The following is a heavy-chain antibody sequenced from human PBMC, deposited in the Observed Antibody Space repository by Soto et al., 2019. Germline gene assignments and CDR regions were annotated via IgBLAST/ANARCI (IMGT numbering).Heavy chain of an antibody. CDR3: ARDQRYYGSGSYSRGIWFDP. V-gene: IGHV3-21*01. CDR1: GFTFSSYS. CDR2: SSSSSSYI. Sequence: EVQLVESGGGLVKPGGSLRLSCAASGFTFSSYSMNWVRQAPGKGLEWVSSSSSSSSYIYYADSVKGRFTISRDNAKNSLYLQMNSLRAEDTAVYYCARDQRYYGSGSYSRGIWFDPWGQGTLVTVSS. D-gene: IGHD3-10*01. J-gene: IGHJ5*02.